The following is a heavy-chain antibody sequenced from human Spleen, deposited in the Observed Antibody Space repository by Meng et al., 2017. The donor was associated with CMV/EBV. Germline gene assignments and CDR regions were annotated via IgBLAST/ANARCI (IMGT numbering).Heavy chain of an antibody. CDR1: GFTFNVYS. J-gene: IGHJ6*02. CDR2: ISRSNSI. V-gene: IGHV3-69-1*01. D-gene: IGHD2-2*01. Sequence: GSLRLSCAASGFTFNVYSINWVRQAPGRGLEWISYISRSNSIYYADSVKGRFTISRDNAKNSLYLQMNSLRVEDTAVYYCARVSGYCSNNNCQWVGGEGHYYYGMDVWGQGTTVTVSS. CDR3: ARVSGYCSNNNCQWVGGEGHYYYGMDV.